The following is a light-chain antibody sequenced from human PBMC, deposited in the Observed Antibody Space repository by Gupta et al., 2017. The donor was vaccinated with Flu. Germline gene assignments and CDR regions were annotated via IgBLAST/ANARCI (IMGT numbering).Light chain of an antibody. CDR3: QQENTGHPADT. Sequence: EILMTQSPAPLSVSPGERVTLSCRARQNVNSNLAWYRQKHGQAPRLLIYGESARAKGIDARCSGSGAGTELSITISGRQTEDFVVYYCQQENTGHPADTFGQGTKLEVK. CDR2: GES. J-gene: IGKJ2*01. CDR1: QNVNSN. V-gene: IGKV3-15*01.